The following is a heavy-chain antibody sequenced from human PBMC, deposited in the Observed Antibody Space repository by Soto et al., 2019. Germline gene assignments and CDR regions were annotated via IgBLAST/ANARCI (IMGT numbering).Heavy chain of an antibody. D-gene: IGHD2-21*02. V-gene: IGHV3-30-3*01. CDR2: ISYDGRET. CDR3: ATDPVAVTGSFIDS. J-gene: IGHJ4*02. Sequence: QVQLLESGGGVVQPGRSLRLSCAASGFTFSAYAFHWVRQAPGKGLEWLSVISYDGRETHYADSVEGRFIISRDSSKQTAYLQMNSLRGDDTAVYFCATDPVAVTGSFIDSWGQGTLVTVSS. CDR1: GFTFSAYA.